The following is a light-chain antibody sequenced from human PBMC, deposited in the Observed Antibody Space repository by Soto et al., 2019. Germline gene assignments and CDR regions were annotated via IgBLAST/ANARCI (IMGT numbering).Light chain of an antibody. J-gene: IGLJ3*02. CDR3: QVWDTRSDQSWV. Sequence: QSVLTQPPSASGSPGQSVTISCTGTSSDVGGYNYVSWYQQHPGKAPKLMIFEVSKRPSGVPGRFSGSKSGSAATLTISRVEAGDEADYYCQVWDTRSDQSWVFGGGTKLTVL. CDR1: SSDVGGYNY. CDR2: EVS. V-gene: IGLV2-8*01.